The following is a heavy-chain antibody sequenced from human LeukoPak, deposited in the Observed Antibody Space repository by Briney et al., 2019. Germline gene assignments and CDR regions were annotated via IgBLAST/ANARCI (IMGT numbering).Heavy chain of an antibody. CDR2: IDWDDDK. D-gene: IGHD2-21*02. V-gene: IGHV2-70*11. CDR1: GFSLSTSGMC. CDR3: ARTSVVTGLYYYYYYYMDV. Sequence: SGPTLVNPTQTLTLTCTFSGFSLSTSGMCVSWIRQPPGKALEWLARIDWDDDKYYSTSLKTRLTISKDTSKNQVVLTMTNMDPVDTATYYCARTSVVTGLYYYYYYYMDVWGEGTTVTVSS. J-gene: IGHJ6*03.